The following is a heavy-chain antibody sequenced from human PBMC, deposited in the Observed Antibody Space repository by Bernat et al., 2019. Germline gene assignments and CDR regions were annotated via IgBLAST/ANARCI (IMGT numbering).Heavy chain of an antibody. CDR3: AGGGCYDSSGYYGWFDP. CDR2: ISSSSSYK. CDR1: GFTFSDYY. Sequence: QVQLVESGGGLVKPGGSLRLSCAASGFTFSDYYMSWIRQAPGKGLEWVSYISSSSSYKNYADSVKGRFTISRDNANTSLYLQMNSLRAEDTAVYYCAGGGCYDSSGYYGWFDPWGQGTLVTVSS. D-gene: IGHD3-22*01. J-gene: IGHJ5*02. V-gene: IGHV3-11*06.